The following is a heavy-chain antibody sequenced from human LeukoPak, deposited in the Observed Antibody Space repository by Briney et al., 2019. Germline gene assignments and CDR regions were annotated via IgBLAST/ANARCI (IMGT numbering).Heavy chain of an antibody. CDR3: TREYPASFDY. J-gene: IGHJ4*02. CDR2: INSDGSST. V-gene: IGHV3-74*01. CDR1: GFTFSSYW. Sequence: GGSLRLSCAASGFTFSSYWMHWVRQAPGKGLVWVSRINSDGSSTNYADSVKGRFTIPRDNAKNTLYLQMNSLRAEDTAVYYCTREYPASFDYWGQGTLVTVSS.